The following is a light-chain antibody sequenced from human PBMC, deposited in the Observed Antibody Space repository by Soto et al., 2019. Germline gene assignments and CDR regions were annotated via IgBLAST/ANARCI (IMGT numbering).Light chain of an antibody. CDR1: QGISKS. V-gene: IGKV1-16*02. CDR3: QQYKSYPYT. Sequence: DIQMTQSPSSLSASVGERVTITCRARQGISKSLTWFQQKPGKGPKSLIYAASSLQSGVPSKFSGSGSGTDFTRTISTLQPEDFATYYCQQYKSYPYTFGQGTKLEIK. J-gene: IGKJ2*01. CDR2: AAS.